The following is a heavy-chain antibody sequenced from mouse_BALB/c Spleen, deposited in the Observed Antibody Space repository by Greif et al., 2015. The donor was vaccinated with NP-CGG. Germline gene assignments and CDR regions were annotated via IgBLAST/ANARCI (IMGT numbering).Heavy chain of an antibody. V-gene: IGHV14-3*02. Sequence: EVQLQQSGAELVKPGASVKLSCTASGFNIKDTYMHWVKQRPEQGLEWIGRIDPANGNTKYDPKFQGKATITADTSSNTAYLQLSSLTSEDTAVYYCARGVYRYDDGGYYYAMDYWGQGTSVTVSS. D-gene: IGHD2-14*01. CDR1: GFNIKDTY. CDR3: ARGVYRYDDGGYYYAMDY. J-gene: IGHJ4*01. CDR2: IDPANGNT.